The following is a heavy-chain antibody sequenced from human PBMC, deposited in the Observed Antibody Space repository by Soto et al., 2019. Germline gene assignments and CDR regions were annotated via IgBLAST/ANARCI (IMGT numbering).Heavy chain of an antibody. V-gene: IGHV3-74*01. Sequence: EVQLVESGGGLVQPGGSLRLSCAASGFTFSSYWMHWFRQVPGKGLVWVSRIRPDGSGANYADSVKGRFTISRDNAKNTLDLQMNSLSAEDTAIYYCARDLVLGSGSCENWGQGTLVTVSS. CDR2: IRPDGSGA. J-gene: IGHJ4*02. D-gene: IGHD3-10*02. CDR1: GFTFSSYW. CDR3: ARDLVLGSGSCEN.